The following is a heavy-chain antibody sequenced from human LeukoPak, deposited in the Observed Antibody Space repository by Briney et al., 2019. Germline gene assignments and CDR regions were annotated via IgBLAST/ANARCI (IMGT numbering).Heavy chain of an antibody. J-gene: IGHJ4*02. CDR2: ISGSGGST. Sequence: GGSLRLSCAVSGITLSNYGMSWVRQAPGKGLEWVAGISGSGGSTNYADSVKGWFTISRDNPKNTLYLQMNSLRADDTAVYFCAKRGVVIRVILVGFHKEAYYFDSWGQGALVTVSS. CDR3: AKRGVVIRVILVGFHKEAYYFDS. CDR1: GITLSNYG. D-gene: IGHD3-22*01. V-gene: IGHV3-23*01.